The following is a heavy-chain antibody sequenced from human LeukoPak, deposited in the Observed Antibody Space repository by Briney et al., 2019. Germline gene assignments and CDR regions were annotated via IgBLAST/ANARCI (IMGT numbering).Heavy chain of an antibody. V-gene: IGHV4-61*01. Sequence: SETLSLTCIVSGGSVGSGRYYWSWIRQPPGKGLEWIGYVHDSGRTHYNPSLQTRVAISADTIGNQVSLGLSSVTSADTAVYFCVRSFRGMQWGLGALVTVSS. D-gene: IGHD3-10*01. CDR1: GGSVGSGRYY. CDR2: VHDSGRT. CDR3: VRSFRGMQ. J-gene: IGHJ4*02.